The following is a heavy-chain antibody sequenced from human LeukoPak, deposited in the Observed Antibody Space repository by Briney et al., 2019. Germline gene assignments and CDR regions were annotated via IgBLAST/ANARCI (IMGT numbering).Heavy chain of an antibody. CDR3: ARGGGDHAFDV. V-gene: IGHV3-74*01. Sequence: GGSLRLSCAASGFTFSSYAMSWVRQAPGKGLVWVSRINNDGSGTIYADSVKGRFTISRDNAKNTLYLEVSSLRVEDTAVYYCARGGGDHAFDVWGQGTLVTVSS. CDR2: INNDGSGT. D-gene: IGHD3-16*01. CDR1: GFTFSSYA. J-gene: IGHJ3*01.